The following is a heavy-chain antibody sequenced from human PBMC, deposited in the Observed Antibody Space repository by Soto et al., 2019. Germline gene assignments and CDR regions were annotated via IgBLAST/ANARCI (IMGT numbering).Heavy chain of an antibody. CDR1: GGSISRGDYY. J-gene: IGHJ4*02. D-gene: IGHD3-10*01. CDR3: PRGISPFYDNMPNFDS. Sequence: SETLSLTCSVSGGSISRGDYYWSWIRQHPGKGLEWIGYIYYSGTTYYNPSLRSRLSTSADTSKNQFSLNLTSVTTADTAVYFCPRGISPFYDNMPNFDSWGQGTQVTVSS. CDR2: IYYSGTT. V-gene: IGHV4-31*03.